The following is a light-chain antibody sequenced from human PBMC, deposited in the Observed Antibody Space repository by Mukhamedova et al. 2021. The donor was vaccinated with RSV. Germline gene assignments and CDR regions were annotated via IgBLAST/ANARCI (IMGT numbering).Light chain of an antibody. CDR2: AAS. CDR3: LQDYIHPPT. V-gene: IGKV1-6*01. Sequence: VTITCRASQAITYDLGWYQQKPGKAPKLLIYAASTLHTGVPSRFSGSGSGTEFTLTISSLQPEDFATYYCLQDYIHPPTFGPGT. J-gene: IGKJ1*01. CDR1: QAITYD.